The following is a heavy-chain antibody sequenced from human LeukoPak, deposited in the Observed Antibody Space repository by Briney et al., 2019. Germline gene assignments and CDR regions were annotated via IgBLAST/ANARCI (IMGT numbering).Heavy chain of an antibody. CDR3: ARREDCSSTSCYPGWGYYFDY. CDR2: IYYSGST. D-gene: IGHD2-2*01. Sequence: SETLSLTCTVSDSSISSSSYYLGWIRQPPGKGLEWIGSIYYSGSTYYNPSLKSRVTISVDTSKNQFSLKLSSVTAADTAVYYCARREDCSSTSCYPGWGYYFDYWGQGTLVTVSS. J-gene: IGHJ4*02. V-gene: IGHV4-39*01. CDR1: DSSISSSSYY.